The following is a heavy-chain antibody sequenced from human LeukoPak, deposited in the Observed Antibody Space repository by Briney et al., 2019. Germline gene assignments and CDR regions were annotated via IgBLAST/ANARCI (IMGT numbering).Heavy chain of an antibody. V-gene: IGHV1-2*02. CDR1: GYTFTGYY. J-gene: IGHJ4*02. CDR3: ARGEVTYYYDSSEDRSLDY. CDR2: INPNSGGT. Sequence: ASVKVSCKASGYTFTGYYMHWVRQAPGQGLEWKGWINPNSGGTNYAQKFQGRVTMTRDTSISTAYMELSRLRSDDTAVYYCARGEVTYYYDSSEDRSLDYWGQGTLVTVSS. D-gene: IGHD3-22*01.